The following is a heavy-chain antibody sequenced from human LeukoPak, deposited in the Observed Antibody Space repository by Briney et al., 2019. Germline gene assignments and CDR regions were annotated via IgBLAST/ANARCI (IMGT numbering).Heavy chain of an antibody. Sequence: ASVKVSCKASGYTFTIYGISWVRLAPGQGLEWMGWISVYNGNTNYVRKLQGRVTMTTDTSTSTAYMELRSLRSDDTAVYYCAIPSYGDYYYFDYWGQGTLVTVSS. D-gene: IGHD4-17*01. CDR3: AIPSYGDYYYFDY. CDR2: ISVYNGNT. CDR1: GYTFTIYG. J-gene: IGHJ4*02. V-gene: IGHV1-18*01.